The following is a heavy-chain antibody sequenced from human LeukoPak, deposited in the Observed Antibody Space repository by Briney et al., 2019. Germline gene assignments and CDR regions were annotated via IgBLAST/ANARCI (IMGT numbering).Heavy chain of an antibody. Sequence: SETLSLTCTVSGGSISSYYWSWIRQPPGKGLEWIGYIYYSGSTNYNPSLKSRVTISVDTSKNQFSLKLSSVTAADTAVYYCAALDGDYSFDYWGQGTLVTVSP. V-gene: IGHV4-59*01. J-gene: IGHJ4*02. CDR3: AALDGDYSFDY. CDR1: GGSISSYY. CDR2: IYYSGST. D-gene: IGHD4-17*01.